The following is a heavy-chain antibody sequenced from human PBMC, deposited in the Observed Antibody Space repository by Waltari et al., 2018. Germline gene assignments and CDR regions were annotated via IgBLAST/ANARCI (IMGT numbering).Heavy chain of an antibody. CDR1: GYTFTGYY. Sequence: QVQLVQSGAEVKKPGASVKVSCKASGYTFTGYYMHWVRQAPGQGLEWMGRINPNSGGTNHAQKFQGRVTMTRDTSISTAYMELSRLRSDDTAVYYCAREDDLVGASMPWFDPWGQGTLVTVSS. V-gene: IGHV1-2*06. J-gene: IGHJ5*02. CDR2: INPNSGGT. CDR3: AREDDLVGASMPWFDP. D-gene: IGHD1-26*01.